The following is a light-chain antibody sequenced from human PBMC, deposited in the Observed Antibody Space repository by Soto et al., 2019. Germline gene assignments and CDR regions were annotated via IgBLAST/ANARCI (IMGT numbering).Light chain of an antibody. Sequence: EIVLPQSPAPLSLSPGERATLSCRASQSVSSHLAWYQQKPGQAPRLLIYDASNRATGIPARFSGSGSGTDFTRTISSLEPEEFAVYYGQQRSNWPSRWTVGKGTKVDIK. J-gene: IGKJ1*01. CDR1: QSVSSH. CDR3: QQRSNWPSRWT. V-gene: IGKV3-11*01. CDR2: DAS.